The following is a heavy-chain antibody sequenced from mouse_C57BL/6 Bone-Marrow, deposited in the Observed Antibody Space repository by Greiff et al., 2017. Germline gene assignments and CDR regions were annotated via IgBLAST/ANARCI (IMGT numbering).Heavy chain of an antibody. CDR3: AISRGGYYFDY. CDR1: GYTFTNYW. CDR2: IYPGGGYT. J-gene: IGHJ2*01. V-gene: IGHV1-63*01. Sequence: QVQLQQSGAELVRPGTSVKMSCKASGYTFTNYWIGWAKQRPGHGLEWIGDIYPGGGYTNYNEKFKGKATLTADKSSSTAYMQFSSLTSEDSALYYCAISRGGYYFDYWGQGTTLTVSS.